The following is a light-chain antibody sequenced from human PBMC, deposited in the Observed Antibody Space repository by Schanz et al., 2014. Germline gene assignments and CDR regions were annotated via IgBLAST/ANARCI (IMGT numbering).Light chain of an antibody. CDR3: QQYDNWWT. CDR1: QSVSSSY. Sequence: EIVLTQSPGTLSLSPGERATLSCRASQSVSSSYLAWYQHKPGQAPRLLIYDASNRATGIPARFSGSGSGTDFTLTISSLEPEDFAVYYCQQYDNWWTFGPGTKVEMK. J-gene: IGKJ1*01. V-gene: IGKV3-20*01. CDR2: DAS.